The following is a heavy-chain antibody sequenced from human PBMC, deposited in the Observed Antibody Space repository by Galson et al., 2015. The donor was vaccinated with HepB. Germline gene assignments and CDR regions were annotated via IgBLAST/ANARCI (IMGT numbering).Heavy chain of an antibody. CDR2: ISSSSNYI. J-gene: IGHJ5*02. CDR3: AKPARAGANNWFDP. D-gene: IGHD4/OR15-4a*01. CDR1: GFTFSPYS. V-gene: IGHV3-21*01. Sequence: SLRLSCAASGFTFSPYSMNWVRQAPGKGLEWVSSISSSSNYIYYADSVKGRFTISRDNAKNSLYLQMNSLRVEDTAVYYCAKPARAGANNWFDPWGQGTLVTVSS.